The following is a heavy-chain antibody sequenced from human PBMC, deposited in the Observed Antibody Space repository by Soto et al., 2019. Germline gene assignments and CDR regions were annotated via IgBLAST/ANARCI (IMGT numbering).Heavy chain of an antibody. J-gene: IGHJ5*02. CDR2: TYYRSKWYN. Sequence: SQTLSLTCAISGDSVSINSAAWNLIRQSPSRGLEWLGRTYYRSKWYNDYAVSVKSRITINPDTSKNQFSLQLNSVTPEDTAVYYCARDLTGYSYGNSWFDPWGQGTLVTVSS. CDR1: GDSVSINSAA. D-gene: IGHD5-18*01. V-gene: IGHV6-1*01. CDR3: ARDLTGYSYGNSWFDP.